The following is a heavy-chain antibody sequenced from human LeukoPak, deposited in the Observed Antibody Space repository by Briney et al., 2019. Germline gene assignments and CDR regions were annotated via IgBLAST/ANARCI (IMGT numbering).Heavy chain of an antibody. CDR3: ARGSSWSLDY. CDR2: IKTDGSTT. CDR1: GFTFSRYW. J-gene: IGHJ4*02. V-gene: IGHV3-74*01. Sequence: QSGGSLRLSCAASGFTFSRYWMHWARQAPGKGLVWVSHIKTDGSTTSYADSVKGRFTVSRGNAKNTLYLQMNSLRVEDTAVYYCARGSSWSLDYWGQGTLVTVSS. D-gene: IGHD6-13*01.